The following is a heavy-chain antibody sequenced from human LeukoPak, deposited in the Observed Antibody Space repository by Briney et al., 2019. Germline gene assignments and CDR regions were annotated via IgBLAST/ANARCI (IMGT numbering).Heavy chain of an antibody. Sequence: ASVKVSCKASGYTFTDHGINWVRQAPGQGLEWMGRINTNTGNPTYAQGFTGRFVFSLDASVSTAYLQISSLKAEDTAVYYCARDRYSSIWYGDYWGQGTLATVSS. D-gene: IGHD6-13*01. CDR1: GYTFTDHG. V-gene: IGHV7-4-1*02. CDR3: ARDRYSSIWYGDY. J-gene: IGHJ4*02. CDR2: INTNTGNP.